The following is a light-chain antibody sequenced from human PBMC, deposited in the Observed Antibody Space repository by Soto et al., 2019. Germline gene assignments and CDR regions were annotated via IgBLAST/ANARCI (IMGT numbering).Light chain of an antibody. CDR3: QQYNSYRA. CDR2: KAS. J-gene: IGKJ1*01. Sequence: DIQMTQSPSTLSASVGDTVTITCRDRQSVNSWLAWHQQKPGQVPKLLISKASSLESGVPSRFSGSGSGTEFTLTISSLQPDDSATYYCQQYNSYRAFGQGTKVDNK. CDR1: QSVNSW. V-gene: IGKV1-5*03.